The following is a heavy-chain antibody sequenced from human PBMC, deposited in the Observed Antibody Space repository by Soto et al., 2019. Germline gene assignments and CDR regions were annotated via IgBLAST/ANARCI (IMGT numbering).Heavy chain of an antibody. Sequence: EVQLVESGGGLVKPGGSLRLSCAASGFTFSNAWMSWVRQAPGKGLEWVGRIKSKTDGGTTDYAAPVKGRFTISRDDSKNTVYRQMTSLKTEATAVYYCTTAERITMIVPGVYWGQGTLVTVSS. CDR3: TTAERITMIVPGVY. V-gene: IGHV3-15*01. D-gene: IGHD3-22*01. CDR2: IKSKTDGGTT. J-gene: IGHJ4*02. CDR1: GFTFSNAW.